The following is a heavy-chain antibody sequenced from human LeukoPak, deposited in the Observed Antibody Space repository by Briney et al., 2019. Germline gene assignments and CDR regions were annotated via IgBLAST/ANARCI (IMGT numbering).Heavy chain of an antibody. D-gene: IGHD2-21*02. V-gene: IGHV1-2*02. CDR3: VRVAVTAIACFQY. Sequence: RGASVKVSCKASGYTFTGYYLHWMRQAPGQGLEWMGWINGNSGDTNYAQKFQGRVTMTRDTSISTAYMDLIRLTSDDTAVYYCVRVAVTAIACFQYWGQGTLVTVPS. J-gene: IGHJ1*01. CDR1: GYTFTGYY. CDR2: INGNSGDT.